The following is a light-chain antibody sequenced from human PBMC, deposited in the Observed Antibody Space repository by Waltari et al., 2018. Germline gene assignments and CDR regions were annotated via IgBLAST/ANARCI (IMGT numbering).Light chain of an antibody. CDR1: QSISSW. Sequence: DIQMTQSPSTLTASVGDRVTINCRASQSISSWLAWNQQKPGKAPKLLIYKASTVESGVPSRFSGSGSGTEFTLTISSLQPDDFATYYCQHYSTNSVTFGGGTKVEIK. V-gene: IGKV1-5*03. J-gene: IGKJ4*01. CDR2: KAS. CDR3: QHYSTNSVT.